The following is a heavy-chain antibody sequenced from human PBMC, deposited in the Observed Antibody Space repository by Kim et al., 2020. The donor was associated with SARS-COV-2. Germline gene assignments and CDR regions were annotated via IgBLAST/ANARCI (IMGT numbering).Heavy chain of an antibody. CDR1: GFTFSSYA. CDR3: AKASGTDFDWLLYGYYGMDV. D-gene: IGHD3-9*01. Sequence: GGSLRLSCAASGFTFSSYAMSWVRQAPGKGLEWVSAISGSGGSTYYADSVKGRFTISRDNSKNTLYLQMNSLRAEDTAVYYCAKASGTDFDWLLYGYYGMDVWGQGTTVTVSS. J-gene: IGHJ6*02. V-gene: IGHV3-23*01. CDR2: ISGSGGST.